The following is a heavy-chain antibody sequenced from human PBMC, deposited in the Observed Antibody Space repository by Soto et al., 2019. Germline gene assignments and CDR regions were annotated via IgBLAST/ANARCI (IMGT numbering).Heavy chain of an antibody. V-gene: IGHV4-39*01. Sequence: QLQLQESGPGLVKPSETLSLTCSVSGGSISSSSYYWGWIRQPPGKGLEWIGSIYYTGSTYYKPSLKSRVTISVDTSKNQFSLKLSSVTAADTAVYYCARRRHDILTGYADWGQGTLVTVSS. CDR1: GGSISSSSYY. CDR3: ARRRHDILTGYAD. J-gene: IGHJ4*02. CDR2: IYYTGST. D-gene: IGHD3-9*01.